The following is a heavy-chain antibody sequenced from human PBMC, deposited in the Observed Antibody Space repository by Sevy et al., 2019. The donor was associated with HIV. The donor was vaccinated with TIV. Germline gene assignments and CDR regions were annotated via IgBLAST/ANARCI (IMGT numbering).Heavy chain of an antibody. D-gene: IGHD3-3*01. Sequence: GGSLRISCVASGSTFSSYVMSWVRQAPEKGLEWVSTISGSGGYTYYADSVKGRFTISRDNSKNTVDLLIISLRAEDTAVYYCAKEPASGYLPWGQGTLVTVSS. V-gene: IGHV3-23*01. CDR3: AKEPASGYLP. CDR1: GSTFSSYV. CDR2: ISGSGGYT. J-gene: IGHJ5*02.